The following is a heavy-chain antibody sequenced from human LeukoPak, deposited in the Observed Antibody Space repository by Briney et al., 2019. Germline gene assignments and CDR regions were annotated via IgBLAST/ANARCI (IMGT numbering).Heavy chain of an antibody. Sequence: ASVKVSCKASGYTFTSYGISWVRQAPGQGLKWMGWISAYNGNTNYAQKLQGRVTMTTDTSTSTAYMELRSLRSDDTAVYYCARGSLVVPEYYYYYMDVWGKGTTVTVSS. CDR2: ISAYNGNT. CDR3: ARGSLVVPEYYYYYMDV. D-gene: IGHD2-2*01. V-gene: IGHV1-18*01. J-gene: IGHJ6*03. CDR1: GYTFTSYG.